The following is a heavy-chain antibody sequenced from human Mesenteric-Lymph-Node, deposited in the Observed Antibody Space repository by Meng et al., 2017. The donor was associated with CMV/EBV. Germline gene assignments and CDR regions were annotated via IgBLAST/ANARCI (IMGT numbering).Heavy chain of an antibody. CDR1: GFTFSSYA. J-gene: IGHJ6*02. CDR2: ISGSGGGT. V-gene: IGHV3-23*01. D-gene: IGHD4-11*01. CDR3: AKSGSDSNFLSFYYYYGMDV. Sequence: GESLKISCAASGFTFSSYAMNWVRQAPGKGLDWVSGISGSGGGTYYADSVKGRFTISRDNSGNTLYLQINSLRAEDTALYYCAKSGSDSNFLSFYYYYGMDVWGQGTTVTVSS.